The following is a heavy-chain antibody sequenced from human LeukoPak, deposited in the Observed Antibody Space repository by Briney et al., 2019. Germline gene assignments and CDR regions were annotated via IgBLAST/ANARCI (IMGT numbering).Heavy chain of an antibody. CDR2: IYGGYGGSKT. V-gene: IGHV3-53*01. J-gene: IGHJ4*02. Sequence: GGSLRLSCAASGFTVTATSLTWVRQAPGKGLEWISVIYGGYGGSKTYYADSVKGRFTISREFPKNMVYLQMNSLRAEDTAVYYCARAGRIAELRDYWGQGTLVTVSS. D-gene: IGHD6-13*01. CDR3: ARAGRIAELRDY. CDR1: GFTVTATS.